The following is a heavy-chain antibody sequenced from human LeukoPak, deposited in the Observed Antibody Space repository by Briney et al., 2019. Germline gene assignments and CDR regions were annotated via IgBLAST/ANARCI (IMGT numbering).Heavy chain of an antibody. CDR3: ARTFSGSTHFDY. CDR1: GGSISSSSYY. Sequence: SETLSLTCTVSGGSISSSSYYWGWIRQPRGKGLEWIGSIYYSGGTYYNPSLKSRVTISVDTSKNQFSLKLSSVTAADTAVYYCARTFSGSTHFDYWGQGTLVTVSS. J-gene: IGHJ4*02. CDR2: IYYSGGT. V-gene: IGHV4-39*07. D-gene: IGHD1-26*01.